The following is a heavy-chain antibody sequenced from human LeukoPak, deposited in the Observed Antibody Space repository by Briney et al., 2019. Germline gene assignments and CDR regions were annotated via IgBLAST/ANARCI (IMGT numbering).Heavy chain of an antibody. CDR3: TKALDF. CDR2: ISSSSSYI. J-gene: IGHJ4*02. Sequence: GGSLRLSCAASGFTFNTYSMNWVRQAPGKGLEWVSSISSSSSYIYYADSVKGRFTISRDNARNSLYLQMDSLRVEDTAMYYCTKALDFWGQGTLVTVSS. V-gene: IGHV3-21*01. CDR1: GFTFNTYS.